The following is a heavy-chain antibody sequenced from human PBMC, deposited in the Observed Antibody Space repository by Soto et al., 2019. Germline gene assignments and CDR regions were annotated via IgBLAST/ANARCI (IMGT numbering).Heavy chain of an antibody. CDR3: ARDFHSNYGGNEGADY. J-gene: IGHJ4*02. V-gene: IGHV1-18*01. Sequence: GASVKVSCKASGYTFTSYGISWVRQAPGQGLEWMGWISAYNGNTNYAQKLQGRVTMTTDTSTSTAYMELRSLRSDDTAVYYCARDFHSNYGGNEGADYWGQGTLVTVSS. CDR1: GYTFTSYG. CDR2: ISAYNGNT. D-gene: IGHD4-17*01.